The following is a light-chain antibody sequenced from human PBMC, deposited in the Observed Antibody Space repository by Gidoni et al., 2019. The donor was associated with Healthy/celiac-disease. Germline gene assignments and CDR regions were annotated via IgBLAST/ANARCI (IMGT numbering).Light chain of an antibody. CDR3: QQYGSSPPIT. V-gene: IGKV3-20*01. Sequence: LTQSPGTLSLSPGERAPLSCRASQSVSSSYLAWYQQKPGQAPRLLIYGASSRATGIPDRFSGSGSGTDFTLTISRLEPEDFAVYYCQQYGSSPPITFGQXTRLEIK. J-gene: IGKJ5*01. CDR2: GAS. CDR1: QSVSSSY.